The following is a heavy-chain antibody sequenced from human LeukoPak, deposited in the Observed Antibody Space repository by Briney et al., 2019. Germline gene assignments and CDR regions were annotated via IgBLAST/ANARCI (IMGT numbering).Heavy chain of an antibody. J-gene: IGHJ4*02. V-gene: IGHV3-64D*06. Sequence: GGSLRLSCSVSGFTFSDYPMRWVRQTPGKGLEYVSAISKNGDDTYYADSVKGRFTISRDNSKNTLYLQMSSLRTEDAAVFYCVQVGSNYYLNWGQGTLVIVSS. CDR1: GFTFSDYP. CDR2: ISKNGDDT. D-gene: IGHD4-11*01. CDR3: VQVGSNYYLN.